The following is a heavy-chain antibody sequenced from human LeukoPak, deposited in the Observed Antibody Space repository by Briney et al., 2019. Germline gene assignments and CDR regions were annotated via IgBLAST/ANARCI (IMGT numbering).Heavy chain of an antibody. J-gene: IGHJ3*02. CDR3: ARDHDGYDI. CDR2: IYWDDDK. Sequence: SGPTLVNHTQTLTLTCTFSGFSVSATGVGVGWIRQAPGKALEWLGLIYWDDDKRYSPSLENRLTITKDTSKNQVVLMMTNMEPVDTGTYYCARDHDGYDIWGQGTMVTVSS. V-gene: IGHV2-5*02. CDR1: GFSVSATGVG.